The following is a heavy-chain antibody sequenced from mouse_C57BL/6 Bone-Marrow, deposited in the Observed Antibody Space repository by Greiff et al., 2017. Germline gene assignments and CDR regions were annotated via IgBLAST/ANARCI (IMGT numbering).Heavy chain of an antibody. CDR3: ARGANWDFDY. J-gene: IGHJ2*01. CDR1: GYTFTSYW. Sequence: VQLQQPGAELVRPGTSVKLSCKASGYTFTSYWMHWVKQRPGQGLEWIGVIDPSDSYTNYNQKFKGKATLTVDTSSSTAYMQLSRLTSEDSAVYYCARGANWDFDYWGQGTTRTVSS. D-gene: IGHD4-1*01. CDR2: IDPSDSYT. V-gene: IGHV1-59*01.